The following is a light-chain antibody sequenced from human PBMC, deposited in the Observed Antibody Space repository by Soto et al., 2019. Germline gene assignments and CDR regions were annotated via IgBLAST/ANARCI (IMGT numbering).Light chain of an antibody. CDR2: DAS. CDR1: QSVSRNY. J-gene: IGKJ5*01. CDR3: QQRSNWRVT. V-gene: IGKV3D-20*02. Sequence: EIVLTQSPGTLSLSPGERAALSCRASQSVSRNYLAWYQQKPGQAPRLLIYDASNRATGIPARFSGSGSGTDFTLTISSLEPEDFAVYYCQQRSNWRVTFGQGTRLEIK.